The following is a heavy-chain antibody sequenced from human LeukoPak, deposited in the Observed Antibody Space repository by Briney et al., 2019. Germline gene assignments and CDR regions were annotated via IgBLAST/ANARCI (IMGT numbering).Heavy chain of an antibody. J-gene: IGHJ4*02. CDR2: INHSGST. CDR3: ARATYYYDSSGYYDRTTFDY. CDR1: GGSFSGYY. V-gene: IGHV4-34*01. Sequence: SSETLSLTCAVYGGSFSGYYWSWIRQPPGEGLEWMGEINHSGSTNYNSSLKSRVTISVDTSKNQFSLMLSSVTAADTAVYYCARATYYYDSSGYYDRTTFDYWGQGTLVTVSS. D-gene: IGHD3-22*01.